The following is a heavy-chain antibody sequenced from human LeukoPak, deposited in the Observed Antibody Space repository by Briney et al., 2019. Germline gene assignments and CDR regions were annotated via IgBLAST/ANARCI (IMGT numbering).Heavy chain of an antibody. V-gene: IGHV3-23*01. J-gene: IGHJ3*02. Sequence: GGSLRLSCAASGFTFSSYAMSWVRQAPGKGLEWVSAISGSGGSTYYADSMKGRFTISRDNSKNTLYLQMNGLRAEDTAVYYCAKIRDSSSWLNDAFDIWGQGTMVTVSS. CDR3: AKIRDSSSWLNDAFDI. CDR2: ISGSGGST. CDR1: GFTFSSYA. D-gene: IGHD6-13*01.